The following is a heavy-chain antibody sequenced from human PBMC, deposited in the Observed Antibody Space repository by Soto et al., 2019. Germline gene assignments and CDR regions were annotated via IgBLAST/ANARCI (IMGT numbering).Heavy chain of an antibody. CDR1: GGTFNSYA. J-gene: IGHJ4*02. CDR3: ARHWAYSSAQFDN. V-gene: IGHV1-69*06. Sequence: SVKVSCKASGGTFNSYAVSWVRQAPGQGLEWVGMIVPMYGTTEYAEKFQGRVTFAADKSTGTAYMELFSLRFDDTAVFYCARHWAYSSAQFDNWGQGTLVTVSS. D-gene: IGHD3-22*01. CDR2: IVPMYGTT.